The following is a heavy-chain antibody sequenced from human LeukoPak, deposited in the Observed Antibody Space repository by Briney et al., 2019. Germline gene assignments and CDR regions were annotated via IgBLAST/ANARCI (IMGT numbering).Heavy chain of an antibody. CDR1: GYTFTVNY. Sequence: ASVKVSFKGSGYTFTVNYMHWVRQAPGQGLEWMGWINLNSGGTNSAQKFQGRVTMTRDTSTSAAYMELSRLGSDDTAVYYCARVAGGDWYYFDFWGQGTLVTVSS. J-gene: IGHJ4*02. D-gene: IGHD2-21*02. CDR3: ARVAGGDWYYFDF. V-gene: IGHV1-2*02. CDR2: INLNSGGT.